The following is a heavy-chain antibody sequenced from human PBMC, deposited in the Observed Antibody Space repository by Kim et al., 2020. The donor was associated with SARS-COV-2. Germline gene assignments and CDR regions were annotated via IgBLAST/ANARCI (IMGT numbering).Heavy chain of an antibody. CDR2: INDAGTST. CDR1: GFTFTTYW. Sequence: GGSLRLSCAASGFTFTTYWMHWVRQAPGKGLLWLSRINDAGTSTRYAESVQGRFTTSRDNAQNTLYLQMNSLRAEDTAVYYCVTDRGIVVPDWYFESWGRGTLVTVSS. CDR3: VTDRGIVVPDWYFES. V-gene: IGHV3-74*01. D-gene: IGHD2-21*01. J-gene: IGHJ2*01.